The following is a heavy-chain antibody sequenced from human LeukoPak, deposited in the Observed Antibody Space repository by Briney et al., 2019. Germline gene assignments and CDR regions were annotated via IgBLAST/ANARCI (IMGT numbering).Heavy chain of an antibody. CDR1: GFTFSSYS. CDR3: ARGGDYGSGLDY. CDR2: ISSSSSYI. D-gene: IGHD3-10*01. V-gene: IGHV3-21*01. J-gene: IGHJ4*02. Sequence: GGSLRLSCTAYGFTFSSYSRNWVRQAPGEGLEWVSSISSSSSYIYYADSVKGRFTISRDNAKNSLYLQMNSLRAEDTAVYYCARGGDYGSGLDYWGRRTLVTVSS.